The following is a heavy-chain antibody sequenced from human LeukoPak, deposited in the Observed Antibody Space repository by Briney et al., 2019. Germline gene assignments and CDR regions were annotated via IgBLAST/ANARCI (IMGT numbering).Heavy chain of an antibody. J-gene: IGHJ4*02. Sequence: KPSETLSLTCAVSGGYISAYYWNWIRQPPGKGLEWIGYIFTGSTTYNPSLKSRVTISVDTSKNRCSLKLSSVTAADTAVYYCARRLRTYFDYWGQGSLVTVSA. CDR2: IFTGST. CDR1: GGYISAYY. CDR3: ARRLRTYFDY. V-gene: IGHV4-4*09.